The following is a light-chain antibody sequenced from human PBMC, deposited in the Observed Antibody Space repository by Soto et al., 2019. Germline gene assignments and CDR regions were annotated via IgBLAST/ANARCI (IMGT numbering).Light chain of an antibody. V-gene: IGLV1-44*01. Sequence: QSVLAQPPSASGTPGQRVTISCSGGTSNIGSNTVNWYQQFPGTAPKLLIYSNNQRPSGVPDRFSGSKFGTSASLAISGLQSEDEADYYCATWDDSLNGWVFGGGTKLTVL. CDR3: ATWDDSLNGWV. J-gene: IGLJ3*02. CDR2: SNN. CDR1: TSNIGSNT.